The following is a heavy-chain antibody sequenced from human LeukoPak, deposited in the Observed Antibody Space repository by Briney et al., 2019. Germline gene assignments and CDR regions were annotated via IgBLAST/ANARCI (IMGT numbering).Heavy chain of an antibody. CDR3: ARATGYSSSSYLWFDP. V-gene: IGHV3-20*04. CDR2: INWNGDST. CDR1: GFTFDDFG. D-gene: IGHD6-13*01. Sequence: GGSLRLSCAASGFTFDDFGLSWVRQSPGKGLEWLSGINWNGDSTAYADSVKGRFTISRDNAKNSVYMQMSRLKVEDTALYYCARATGYSSSSYLWFDPWGQGTLVTVSS. J-gene: IGHJ5*02.